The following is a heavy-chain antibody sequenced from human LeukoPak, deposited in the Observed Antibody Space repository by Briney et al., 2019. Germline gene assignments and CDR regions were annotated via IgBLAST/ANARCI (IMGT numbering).Heavy chain of an antibody. CDR2: ISSSSYI. CDR3: ARWDTSIAALGY. D-gene: IGHD6-6*01. V-gene: IGHV3-21*01. J-gene: IGHJ4*02. CDR1: GFTFSSYS. Sequence: PGGSLRLSCAASGFTFSSYSMNWVRQAPGKGLEWVSSISSSSYIYYADSVKGRFTISRDNAKNSLYLQMNSLRAADTAVYYCARWDTSIAALGYWGQGTLVTVSS.